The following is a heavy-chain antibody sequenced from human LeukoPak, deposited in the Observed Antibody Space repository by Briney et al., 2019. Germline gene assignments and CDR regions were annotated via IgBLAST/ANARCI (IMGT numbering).Heavy chain of an antibody. CDR2: ISGSGGST. Sequence: GGSLRLSCAASGFTFSSYAMSWVRQAPGKGLEWVSAISGSGGSTYYADSVKGRFTISRDNSKNTLYLQMNSLRAEDTAVYYCAKHPPAPSGGWYVSDWVFNYWGQGTLVTVSS. CDR3: AKHPPAPSGGWYVSDWVFNY. D-gene: IGHD6-19*01. J-gene: IGHJ4*02. V-gene: IGHV3-23*01. CDR1: GFTFSSYA.